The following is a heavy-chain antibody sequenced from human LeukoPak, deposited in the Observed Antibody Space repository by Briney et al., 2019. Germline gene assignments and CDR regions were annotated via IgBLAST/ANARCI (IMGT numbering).Heavy chain of an antibody. Sequence: PGGALRLSCAASGFTLSSYWTNWVRQAPGKGLEWVANIKQDGSDKYYVDSVKGRFTIARHNDKNSLYLQMNSLRAEDTAVYYCARESSDYYDSSGVFDYWGQGTLVTVSS. CDR1: GFTLSSYW. V-gene: IGHV3-7*01. J-gene: IGHJ4*02. CDR2: IKQDGSDK. D-gene: IGHD3-22*01. CDR3: ARESSDYYDSSGVFDY.